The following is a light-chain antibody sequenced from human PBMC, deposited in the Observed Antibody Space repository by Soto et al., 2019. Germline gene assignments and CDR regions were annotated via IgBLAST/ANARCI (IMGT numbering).Light chain of an antibody. CDR2: KDS. J-gene: IGLJ2*01. CDR3: YSAADNNLGV. Sequence: ELTQPSSVSVSPGQTARITCSGDVLAKKYARWFQQKPGQAPVLVIYKDSERPSGIPERFSGSSSGTTVTLTISGAQVEDEADYYCYSAADNNLGVFGGGTKVTVL. CDR1: VLAKKY. V-gene: IGLV3-27*01.